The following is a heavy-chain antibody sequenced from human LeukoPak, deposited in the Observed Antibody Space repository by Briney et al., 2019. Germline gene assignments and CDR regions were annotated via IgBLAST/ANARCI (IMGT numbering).Heavy chain of an antibody. D-gene: IGHD3-10*01. Sequence: PGGSLRLSCAASGFTFSSYWMHWVRQAPGKGLVWLSRINSDGRSTSYADSVKGRFTISRDNAKNTLYLQMNSLRAEDTAVYYCARAPRGVVDYWGQGTLVTVSS. CDR3: ARAPRGVVDY. CDR1: GFTFSSYW. CDR2: INSDGRST. V-gene: IGHV3-74*01. J-gene: IGHJ4*02.